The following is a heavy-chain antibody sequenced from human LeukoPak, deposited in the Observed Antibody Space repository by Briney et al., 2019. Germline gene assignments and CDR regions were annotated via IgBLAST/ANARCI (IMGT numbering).Heavy chain of an antibody. J-gene: IGHJ4*02. V-gene: IGHV3-23*01. CDR3: AKDVRGYNRPIDY. CDR2: ISGSGGGT. CDR1: GFSFSSHA. Sequence: GGSLRLSCAASGFSFSSHAMNWVRQAPGKGLEWVSEISGSGGGTDYADSVKGRFTISRDNSKNTVYLQMNSLRAEDAAVYYCAKDVRGYNRPIDYWGQGTLVTVSS. D-gene: IGHD3-10*02.